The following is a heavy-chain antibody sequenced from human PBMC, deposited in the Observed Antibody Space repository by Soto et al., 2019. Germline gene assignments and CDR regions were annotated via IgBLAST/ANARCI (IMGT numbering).Heavy chain of an antibody. CDR3: ARVRDLDAFDI. CDR2: IYHSGST. Sequence: SETLSLTCAVSGGSISSGGYSWSCIRQPPGKGLEWIGYIYHSGSTYYNPSLKSRVAISVDRSKNQFSLKLSSVTAADTAVYYCARVRDLDAFDIWGQGTMVTVSS. J-gene: IGHJ3*02. CDR1: GGSISSGGYS. D-gene: IGHD2-21*02. V-gene: IGHV4-30-2*01.